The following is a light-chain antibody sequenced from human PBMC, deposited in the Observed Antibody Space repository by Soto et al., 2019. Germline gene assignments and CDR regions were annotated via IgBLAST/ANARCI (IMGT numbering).Light chain of an antibody. CDR3: QQYGGSPIT. CDR1: QSVSSS. V-gene: IGKV3-20*01. CDR2: GAS. J-gene: IGKJ5*01. Sequence: EIVLTQSPGTLSLSPGERATLSCRASQSVSSSLAWYQQKTGQAPRLLISGASSRAPGIPDRFSGSGSETDFTLTISRLEPEDFALYYCQQYGGSPITFGQGTRLEI.